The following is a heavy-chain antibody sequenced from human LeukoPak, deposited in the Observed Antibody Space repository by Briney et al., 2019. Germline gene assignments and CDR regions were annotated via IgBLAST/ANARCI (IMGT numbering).Heavy chain of an antibody. V-gene: IGHV1-69*04. D-gene: IGHD4-17*01. CDR2: IIPILGIA. J-gene: IGHJ4*02. CDR1: GGTFSSYA. CDR3: ARDPLTDYGDYLNFDY. Sequence: GASVKVSCKASGGTFSSYAISWVRQAPGQGLEWMGRIIPILGIANYAQKLQGRVTMTTDTSTSTAYMELRSLRSDDTAVYYCARDPLTDYGDYLNFDYWGQGTLVTVSS.